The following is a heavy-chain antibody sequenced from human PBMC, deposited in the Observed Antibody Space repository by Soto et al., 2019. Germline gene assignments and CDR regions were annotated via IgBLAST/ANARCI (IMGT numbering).Heavy chain of an antibody. CDR2: FDPEDGET. J-gene: IGHJ4*02. CDR1: GYTLTELS. V-gene: IGHV1-24*01. Sequence: ASVKVSCKVSGYTLTELSMHWVRQAPGKGLEWMGSFDPEDGETIYAQKFQGRVTMTEDTSTDTAYMELSSLRSEDTAVYYCATDPILTGYYLDDYWGQGTLVTVSS. D-gene: IGHD3-9*01. CDR3: ATDPILTGYYLDDY.